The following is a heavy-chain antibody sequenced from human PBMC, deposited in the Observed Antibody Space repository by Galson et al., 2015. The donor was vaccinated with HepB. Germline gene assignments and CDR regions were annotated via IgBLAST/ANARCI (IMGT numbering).Heavy chain of an antibody. J-gene: IGHJ2*01. CDR1: GFTVSDNY. D-gene: IGHD2-2*01. CDR2: ISSADST. Sequence: SLRLSCAASGFTVSDNYMTWVRQAPGKGLECVSVISSADSTYYADSVKDRFTIFRDNSKNMLFLQMSSLRAEDTAVYYCARGTRLCTRTSCSNVGSFDLWGRGTLVTVSP. CDR3: ARGTRLCTRTSCSNVGSFDL. V-gene: IGHV3-66*01.